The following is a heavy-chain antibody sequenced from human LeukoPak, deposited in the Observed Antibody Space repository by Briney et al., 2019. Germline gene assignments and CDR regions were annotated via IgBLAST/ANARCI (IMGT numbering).Heavy chain of an antibody. CDR1: GGTFSSYA. CDR3: ARDGQRYYYDSSGYPRYFDY. D-gene: IGHD3-22*01. J-gene: IGHJ4*02. CDR2: ISAYNGNT. Sequence: ASVNVSCKASGGTFSSYAISWVRQAPGQGLEWMGWISAYNGNTNYAQKLQGRVTMTTDTSTSTAYMELRSLRSDDTAVYYCARDGQRYYYDSSGYPRYFDYWGQGTLVTVSS. V-gene: IGHV1-18*01.